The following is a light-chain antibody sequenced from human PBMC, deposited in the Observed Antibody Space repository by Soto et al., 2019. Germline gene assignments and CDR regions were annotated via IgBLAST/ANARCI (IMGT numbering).Light chain of an antibody. J-gene: IGKJ1*01. V-gene: IGKV1-5*03. Sequence: DIPMTQSPSTLSASVGDRVTITCRASQSISSWLAWYQQQPGKAPKLLIYKAPSLESGVPSRFSGSGSGTEFTLTISSLQPDDFATYYCQQYNSSPWTFGQGTKVEIK. CDR3: QQYNSSPWT. CDR1: QSISSW. CDR2: KAP.